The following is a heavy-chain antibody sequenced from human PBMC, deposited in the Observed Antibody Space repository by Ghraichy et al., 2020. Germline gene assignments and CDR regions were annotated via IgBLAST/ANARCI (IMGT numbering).Heavy chain of an antibody. D-gene: IGHD2-2*02. Sequence: GGSLRLSCAASGFTFSSYSMNWVRQAPGKGLEWVSSISSSSSYIYYADSVKGRFTISRDNAKNSLYLQMNSRRAEDTAVYYCARVPLCSSTSCYTVDYWGQGTLVTVSS. V-gene: IGHV3-21*01. CDR3: ARVPLCSSTSCYTVDY. J-gene: IGHJ4*02. CDR1: GFTFSSYS. CDR2: ISSSSSYI.